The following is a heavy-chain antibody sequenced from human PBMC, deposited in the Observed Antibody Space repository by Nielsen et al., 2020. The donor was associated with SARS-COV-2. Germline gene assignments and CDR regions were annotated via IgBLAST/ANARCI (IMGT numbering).Heavy chain of an antibody. J-gene: IGHJ4*02. CDR1: GGAISSYY. Sequence: SETLSLTCTVSGGAISSYYWSWIRQPPGKGLEWIGNMYYSGNTNYNPSLKSRVTISVDTSKNQFSLKLSSVAAADTAVYFCARHGSLYATSGPWGQGTLVTVSS. V-gene: IGHV4-59*08. CDR3: ARHGSLYATSGP. CDR2: MYYSGNT. D-gene: IGHD2-15*01.